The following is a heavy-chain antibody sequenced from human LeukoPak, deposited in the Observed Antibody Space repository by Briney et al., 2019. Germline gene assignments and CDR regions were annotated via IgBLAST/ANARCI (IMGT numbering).Heavy chain of an antibody. D-gene: IGHD4-17*01. Sequence: GASVKVSCKASGGTFSSYAISWVRQAPGQGLEWMGRIIPILGIANYAQKFQGRVTTTADKSTSTAYMELSSLRSEDTAVYYCARDSGYYGDLTYYYGMDVWGQGTTVTVSS. V-gene: IGHV1-69*04. CDR3: ARDSGYYGDLTYYYGMDV. CDR2: IIPILGIA. CDR1: GGTFSSYA. J-gene: IGHJ6*02.